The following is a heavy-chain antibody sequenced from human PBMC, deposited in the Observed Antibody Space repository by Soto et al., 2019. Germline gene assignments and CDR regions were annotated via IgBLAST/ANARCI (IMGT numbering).Heavy chain of an antibody. Sequence: QVQLVQSGAEVKKPGASVKVSCKTSGYPFTSYGINWVRQAPGQGPEWMGWISAYDDKTTDSQKFEDRATLTADTLTTTASMELRGLRFDDPAVYCARDRLIAGTGRLRNWGQGTLVTVSS. J-gene: IGHJ4*02. D-gene: IGHD2-21*01. V-gene: IGHV1-18*01. CDR3: ARDRLIAGTGRLRN. CDR2: ISAYDDKT. CDR1: GYPFTSYG.